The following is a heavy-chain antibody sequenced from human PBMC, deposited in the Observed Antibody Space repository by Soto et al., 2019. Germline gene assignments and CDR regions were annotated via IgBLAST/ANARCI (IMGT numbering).Heavy chain of an antibody. V-gene: IGHV1-69*01. CDR3: ARPYCSGGSCPTRESYFDY. D-gene: IGHD2-15*01. Sequence: QVQLVQSGAEVKKPGSSVKVSCKASGGTFSSYAISWVRQAPGQGLEWMGGIIPIFGTANYAQKFQGRVTITADESTNTAYMELSSLRSEDTAVYYCARPYCSGGSCPTRESYFDYWGQGTLVTVSS. J-gene: IGHJ4*02. CDR2: IIPIFGTA. CDR1: GGTFSSYA.